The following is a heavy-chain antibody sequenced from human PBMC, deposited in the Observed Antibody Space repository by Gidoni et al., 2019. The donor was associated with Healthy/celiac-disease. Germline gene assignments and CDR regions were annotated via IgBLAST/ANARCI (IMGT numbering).Heavy chain of an antibody. D-gene: IGHD6-13*01. CDR1: GFTVSSYG. J-gene: IGHJ5*02. CDR3: ARDRKVAAAPIGWFDP. V-gene: IGHV3-33*01. Sequence: QVQLVESGGGVVQPGRSLRLSCAASGFTVSSYGMHWVRQAPGKGLEWVAVIWYDGSNKYYADSVKGRFTISRDNSKNTLYLQMNSLRAEDTAVYYCARDRKVAAAPIGWFDPWGQGTLVTVSS. CDR2: IWYDGSNK.